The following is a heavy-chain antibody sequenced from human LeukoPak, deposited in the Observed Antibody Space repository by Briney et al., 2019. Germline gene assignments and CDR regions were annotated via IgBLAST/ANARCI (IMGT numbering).Heavy chain of an antibody. CDR1: GFTFSGYW. Sequence: GGSLRLSCAASGFTFSGYWMSWVRQAPGKGLEWVANIKPDGSDKAYVDSVKGRFTISRDNTENSLYLQMSSLRAEDTAVYYCARAMTWGQGTLVSVSS. V-gene: IGHV3-7*01. J-gene: IGHJ5*02. CDR2: IKPDGSDK. CDR3: ARAMT.